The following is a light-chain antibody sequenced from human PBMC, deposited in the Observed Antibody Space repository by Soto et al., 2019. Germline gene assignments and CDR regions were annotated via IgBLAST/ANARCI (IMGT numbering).Light chain of an antibody. J-gene: IGKJ1*01. CDR2: GAS. Sequence: EIVMTHSPATLSVSPGERVTLSCSASQNILSNLAWYQQKPGQAPRLLIYGASTRATGIPARFSGSGSGTDFTLTISRLEPEDFAVYYCQQYGSSGTFGQGTKVDIK. CDR1: QNILSN. V-gene: IGKV3-15*01. CDR3: QQYGSSGT.